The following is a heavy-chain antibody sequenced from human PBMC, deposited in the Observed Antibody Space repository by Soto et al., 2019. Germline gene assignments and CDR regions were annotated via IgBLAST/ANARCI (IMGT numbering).Heavy chain of an antibody. CDR1: GFSFSSYA. CDR3: ARGPDPGAFDI. Sequence: EVQLLESGGGLVQPGGSLRLSCAASGFSFSSYAISWVRQAPGRGLAWVSTFRDTGDKTYYADSVKGRFTVPRDISQNTLYLKMNGLSPDDTAIYYCARGPDPGAFDIWGQGTMVTVSS. V-gene: IGHV3-23*01. D-gene: IGHD3-10*01. J-gene: IGHJ3*02. CDR2: FRDTGDKT.